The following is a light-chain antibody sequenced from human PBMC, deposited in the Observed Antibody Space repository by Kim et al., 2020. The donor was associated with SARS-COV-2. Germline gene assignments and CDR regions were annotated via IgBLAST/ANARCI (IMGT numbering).Light chain of an antibody. CDR1: EYVQKW. Sequence: ASVGDTVTITCRASEYVQKWLAWYQQKPGQVPKLLIDKSSQLQSGVPARFRGRGSGTEFTLTITSLQPTDFATYYCQQYHTHSTFGQGTKVDIK. J-gene: IGKJ1*01. V-gene: IGKV1-5*03. CDR2: KSS. CDR3: QQYHTHST.